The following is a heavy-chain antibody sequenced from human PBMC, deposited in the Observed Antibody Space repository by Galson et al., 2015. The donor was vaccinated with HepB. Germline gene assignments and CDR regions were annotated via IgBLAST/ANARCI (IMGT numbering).Heavy chain of an antibody. CDR3: EKGTYYYNSSVYYRHYVFDY. CDR1: GFTFDDYA. V-gene: IGHV3-9*01. Sequence: SLRLSCAASGFTFDDYAMHWVRHTPGKGLEWVSGISWNGGSIGYADSVKGRFTISRDNAKNSLYLQMNSLRAEDTALYYCEKGTYYYNSSVYYRHYVFDYWVQGTLGTASS. J-gene: IGHJ4*02. CDR2: ISWNGGSI. D-gene: IGHD3-22*01.